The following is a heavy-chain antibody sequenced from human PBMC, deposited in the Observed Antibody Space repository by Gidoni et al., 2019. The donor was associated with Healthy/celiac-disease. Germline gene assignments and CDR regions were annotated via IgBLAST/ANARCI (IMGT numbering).Heavy chain of an antibody. CDR1: GGSISISSYN. D-gene: IGHD3-3*01. CDR3: ARQERITIFGVVTNPFDY. V-gene: IGHV4-39*01. J-gene: IGHJ4*02. CDR2: FYYSGST. Sequence: QLQLQESGPGLVKPSETLSLTCTVSGGSISISSYNWGWIRQPPGKGLEWIGSFYYSGSTYYNPSLKSRFTISVDTSKNQFSLKLSSVTAADTAVYYCARQERITIFGVVTNPFDYWGQGTLVTVSS.